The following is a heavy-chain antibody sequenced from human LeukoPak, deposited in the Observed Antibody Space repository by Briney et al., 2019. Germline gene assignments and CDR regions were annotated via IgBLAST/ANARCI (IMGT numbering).Heavy chain of an antibody. CDR3: AREGDIVATTLFDY. CDR2: IIPIFGTA. V-gene: IGHV1-69*13. Sequence: GASVKVSCKASGGTFSSYAISWVRQAPGQGLEWMGGIIPIFGTANYAQKFQGRVTITADESTSTAYMELSSLRSEDTAVYYRAREGDIVATTLFDYWGQGTLVTVSS. D-gene: IGHD5-12*01. J-gene: IGHJ4*02. CDR1: GGTFSSYA.